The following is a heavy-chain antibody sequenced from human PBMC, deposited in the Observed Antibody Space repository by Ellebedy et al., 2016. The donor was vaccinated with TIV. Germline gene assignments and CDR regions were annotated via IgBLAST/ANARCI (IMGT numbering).Heavy chain of an antibody. CDR3: ARTYQTAMVRGVISPCDY. Sequence: GESLKISXAASGFTFSSHWMTWVRQAPGKGLEWVANIKQDGTEEYYVDSVKGRFTISRDNAKNSLYLQMNNLRAEDTAVYYCARTYQTAMVRGVISPCDYWGQGTLVTVSS. CDR2: IKQDGTEE. CDR1: GFTFSSHW. D-gene: IGHD3-10*01. J-gene: IGHJ4*02. V-gene: IGHV3-7*01.